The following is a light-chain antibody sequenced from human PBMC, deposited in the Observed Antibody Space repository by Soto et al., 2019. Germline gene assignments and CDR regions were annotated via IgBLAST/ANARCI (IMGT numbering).Light chain of an antibody. CDR1: SSNIGNNA. J-gene: IGLJ1*01. Sequence: QSVLTQPPSVSEAPRQRVTISCSGSSSNIGNNAVNWYQQLPGKAPKLLIYYDVLLPSGVSDRFSGSKSATSASLAISGLQCEDEADYYCAAWDDSLNGYVFGTGTKLTVL. CDR2: YDV. V-gene: IGLV1-36*01. CDR3: AAWDDSLNGYV.